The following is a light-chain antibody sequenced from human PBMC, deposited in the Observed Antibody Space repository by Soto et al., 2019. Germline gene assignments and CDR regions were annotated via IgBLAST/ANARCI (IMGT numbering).Light chain of an antibody. CDR1: QNVGRN. J-gene: IGKJ2*01. Sequence: EIVMTQSPDTLSVSPGERATLSCRASQNVGRNVAWYQQRPGQALRLLIHGTSTRAADIPARFSGSVSGTEFTLTINSLQPEEFVIYYCQQYNIWPPMSTFGHGTKLEMK. CDR3: QQYNIWPPMST. V-gene: IGKV3-15*01. CDR2: GTS.